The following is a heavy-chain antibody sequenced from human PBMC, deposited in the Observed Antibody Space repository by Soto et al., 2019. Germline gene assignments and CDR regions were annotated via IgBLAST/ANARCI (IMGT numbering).Heavy chain of an antibody. CDR1: GSTFTSYY. Sequence: GASVKVSCKASGSTFTSYYMHWVRQAPGQGLEWMGIINPSGGSTSYAQKFQGRVTMTRDTSTSTVYMELSSLRSEDTAVYYCARGGVYFGEGYGMDVWGQGTTVTVSS. V-gene: IGHV1-46*01. CDR3: ARGGVYFGEGYGMDV. J-gene: IGHJ6*02. CDR2: INPSGGST. D-gene: IGHD3-10*01.